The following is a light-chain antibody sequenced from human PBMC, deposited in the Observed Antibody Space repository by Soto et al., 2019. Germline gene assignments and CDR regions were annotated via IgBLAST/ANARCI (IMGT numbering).Light chain of an antibody. Sequence: QSVLTQPPSSSGSPGQSVAISCTGTISDVGGYNYVSWYQQHPGKAPKLMIYEVNKRPSGVPDRFSGSKSDNTASLTVSGLQAEDEADYYCSSYAGSSHVFGTGTKVTVL. CDR3: SSYAGSSHV. CDR1: ISDVGGYNY. V-gene: IGLV2-8*01. J-gene: IGLJ1*01. CDR2: EVN.